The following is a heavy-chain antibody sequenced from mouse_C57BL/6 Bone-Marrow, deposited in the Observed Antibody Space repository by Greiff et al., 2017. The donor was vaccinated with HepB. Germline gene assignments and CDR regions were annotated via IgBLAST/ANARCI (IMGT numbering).Heavy chain of an antibody. V-gene: IGHV1-69*01. CDR3: ARRVTGAWFAY. CDR2: IDPSDSYT. Sequence: QVQLQQPGAELVMPGASVKLSCKASGYTFTSYWMHWVKQRPGQGLEWIGEIDPSDSYTNYNQKFKGKSTLTVDKSSSTAYMPLSRLTSEDSAVYYCARRVTGAWFAYWGQGTLVTVSA. J-gene: IGHJ3*01. D-gene: IGHD4-1*01. CDR1: GYTFTSYW.